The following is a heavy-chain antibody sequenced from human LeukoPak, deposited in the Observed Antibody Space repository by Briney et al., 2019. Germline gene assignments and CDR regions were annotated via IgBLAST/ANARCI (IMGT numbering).Heavy chain of an antibody. CDR2: MDEDGSET. J-gene: IGHJ3*01. Sequence: GSLRLSREVSGFTFSNYWMMWVRQAPGKGLEWVASMDEDGSETNYVDSVTGRFTVSRDHAKNSLFLQMNSLRAEDTAVYYCVRYGRRANDQPFDVWGQGTMVTVSS. V-gene: IGHV3-7*01. D-gene: IGHD1-1*01. CDR3: VRYGRRANDQPFDV. CDR1: GFTFSNYW.